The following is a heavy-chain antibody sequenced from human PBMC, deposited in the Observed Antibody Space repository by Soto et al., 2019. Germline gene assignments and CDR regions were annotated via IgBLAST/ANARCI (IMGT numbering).Heavy chain of an antibody. V-gene: IGHV3-33*01. D-gene: IGHD4-17*01. CDR1: GFTFSSYG. Sequence: QVQLVESGGGVVQPGRSLRLSCAASGFTFSSYGMHWVRQAPGKGLEWVAVIWYDGSNKYYADSVKGRFTISRDNSKNTLYLQMNSLRAEDTAVYYCAREHGDPPAFDYWGQGTLVTVSS. J-gene: IGHJ4*02. CDR2: IWYDGSNK. CDR3: AREHGDPPAFDY.